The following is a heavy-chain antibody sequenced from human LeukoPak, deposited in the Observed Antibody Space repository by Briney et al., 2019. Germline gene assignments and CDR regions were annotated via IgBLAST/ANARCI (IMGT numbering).Heavy chain of an antibody. CDR3: APRGVVIDY. V-gene: IGHV3-30*03. Sequence: PGGSLRLSCAASGFTFSSYGMHWVRQAPGKGLEWVAVISYDGSNKYYADSVKGRFTISRGNAKNSLYLQMNSLRDEDTAVYYCAPRGVVIDYWGQGTLVTVSS. D-gene: IGHD3-3*01. CDR2: ISYDGSNK. CDR1: GFTFSSYG. J-gene: IGHJ4*02.